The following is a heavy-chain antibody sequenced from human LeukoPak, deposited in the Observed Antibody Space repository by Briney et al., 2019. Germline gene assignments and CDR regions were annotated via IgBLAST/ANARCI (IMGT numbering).Heavy chain of an antibody. D-gene: IGHD3-9*01. J-gene: IGHJ5*02. CDR1: GYTFTSYG. CDR2: ISAYNGNT. V-gene: IGHV1-18*01. Sequence: ASVKVSCKASGYTFTSYGISWVRQAPGQGLEWMGWISAYNGNTNYAQKFQGRVTMTRDTSISTAYMELSRLRSDDTAVYYCARVYYDILTGYRNWFDPWGQGTLVTVSS. CDR3: ARVYYDILTGYRNWFDP.